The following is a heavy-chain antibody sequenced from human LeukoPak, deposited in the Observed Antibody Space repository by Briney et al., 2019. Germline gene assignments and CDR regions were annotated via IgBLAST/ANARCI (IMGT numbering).Heavy chain of an antibody. CDR2: IIPILGIA. V-gene: IGHV1-69*04. CDR1: GGTFSSYA. Sequence: GSSVKVSCKASGGTFSSYAISWVRQAPGQGLEWMGRIIPILGIANYAQKFQGRVTITADKSTSTAYMELSSLRSEDTAVYYCARDLTNDYVWGSYRPLYYFDYWGQGTLVTVSS. J-gene: IGHJ4*02. CDR3: ARDLTNDYVWGSYRPLYYFDY. D-gene: IGHD3-16*02.